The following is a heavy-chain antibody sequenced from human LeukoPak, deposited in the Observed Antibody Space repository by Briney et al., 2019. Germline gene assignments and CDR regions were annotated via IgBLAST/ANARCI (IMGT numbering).Heavy chain of an antibody. CDR2: IDPSGGST. Sequence: ASVKVSCKASGYTFTSYGISWVRQAPGQGLEWMGIIDPSGGSTSYAQKFQGRVTMTRDTTTSTVYMELSGLRSEDTAVYYCARFASLYSRSWYYAFDIWGQGTMVTVSS. CDR3: ARFASLYSRSWYYAFDI. V-gene: IGHV1-46*01. D-gene: IGHD6-13*01. J-gene: IGHJ3*02. CDR1: GYTFTSYG.